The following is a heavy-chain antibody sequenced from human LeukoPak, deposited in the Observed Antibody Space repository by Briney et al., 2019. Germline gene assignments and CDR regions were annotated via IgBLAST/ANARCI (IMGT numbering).Heavy chain of an antibody. V-gene: IGHV5-51*01. Sequence: GESLKISCKGSGYRFTNYWIGWARQMPGKGLEWMGIIYPDDSDTRYSPSFQGQVTISADKSVRTAYLQWSSLKASDTAMYYCARPNITSYYDSRGYDAFDVWGQGTMVTVSS. CDR2: IYPDDSDT. CDR3: ARPNITSYYDSRGYDAFDV. J-gene: IGHJ3*01. CDR1: GYRFTNYW. D-gene: IGHD3-22*01.